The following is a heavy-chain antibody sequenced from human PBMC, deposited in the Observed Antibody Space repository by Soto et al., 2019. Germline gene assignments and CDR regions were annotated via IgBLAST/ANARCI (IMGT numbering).Heavy chain of an antibody. CDR1: GFTFDDYA. Sequence: EVQLVESGGGLVQPGRSLRLSCAASGFTFDDYAMHWVRQAPGKGLEWVSGISWNSDLIGYADSVKGRFTISRDNAKNSLHLQMNSLTTEDTALYYCVKDTYLMVGATHFDFWGQGTLVTVSS. CDR2: ISWNSDLI. J-gene: IGHJ4*02. V-gene: IGHV3-9*01. D-gene: IGHD1-26*01. CDR3: VKDTYLMVGATHFDF.